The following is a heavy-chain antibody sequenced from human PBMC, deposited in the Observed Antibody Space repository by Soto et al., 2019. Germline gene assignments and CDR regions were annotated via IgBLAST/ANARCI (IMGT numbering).Heavy chain of an antibody. D-gene: IGHD2-15*01. Sequence: QVQLQQWGAGLLKPSETLSLNCAVYGGSFSGYYWSWIRQPPGKVLDWIGEINHRRSIDYNPSLTDRVTMSVATSKNQFSLKLNSVTAADTAVFYCARGSRMRIPAASGRDYYYHGLDVWGQGTAVTVSS. CDR1: GGSFSGYY. V-gene: IGHV4-34*01. CDR2: INHRRSI. J-gene: IGHJ6*02. CDR3: ARGSRMRIPAASGRDYYYHGLDV.